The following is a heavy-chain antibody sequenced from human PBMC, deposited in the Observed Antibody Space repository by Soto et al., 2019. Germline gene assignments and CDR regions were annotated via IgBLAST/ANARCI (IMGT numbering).Heavy chain of an antibody. CDR3: AKYGRDSSAWKADY. V-gene: IGHV3-23*01. Sequence: EVELQESGGHLVQPGGSLRLSCAASGFTFSSFSMTWVRQAPGKGLEWVSAISGSGGTTYYADSVKDRFTISRDNSKSTLFLRMHSLRAEDTAVYYFAKYGRDSSAWKADYWGQGTLVTVSS. CDR2: ISGSGGTT. CDR1: GFTFSSFS. J-gene: IGHJ4*02. D-gene: IGHD6-19*01.